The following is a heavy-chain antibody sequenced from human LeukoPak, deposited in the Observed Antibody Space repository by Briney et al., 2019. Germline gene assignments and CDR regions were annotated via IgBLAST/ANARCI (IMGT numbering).Heavy chain of an antibody. J-gene: IGHJ4*02. CDR2: IIPIFGTA. CDR3: ARSPEGIAVVPAAMGWSGYYTY. Sequence: SVKVSCKASGGTFSSYAISWVRQAPGQGLEWMGGIIPIFGTANYAQKFQGRVTITADESTSTAYMELSSLRSEDTAVYYCARSPEGIAVVPAAMGWSGYYTYWGQGTLVTVSS. CDR1: GGTFSSYA. V-gene: IGHV1-69*01. D-gene: IGHD2-2*01.